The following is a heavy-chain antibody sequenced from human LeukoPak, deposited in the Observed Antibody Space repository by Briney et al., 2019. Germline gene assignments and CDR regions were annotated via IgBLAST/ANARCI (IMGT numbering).Heavy chain of an antibody. CDR2: ISYDGSNK. CDR3: ANAAAFDI. V-gene: IGHV3-30*18. CDR1: GFTFSSYG. D-gene: IGHD6-25*01. Sequence: GRCLRLSCAPSGFTFSSYGMHWVRQAPGKGLEWVAVISYDGSNKYYADSVKGRFTISRDNSKNTLYLQMNSLRAEDTAVYYCANAAAFDIWGQGTMVTVSS. J-gene: IGHJ3*02.